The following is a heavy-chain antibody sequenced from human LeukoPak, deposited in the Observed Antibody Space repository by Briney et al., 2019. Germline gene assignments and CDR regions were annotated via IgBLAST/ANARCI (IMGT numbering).Heavy chain of an antibody. CDR2: VINRGGDT. Sequence: GGSLRLSCAASGFTFSTYAMNWVRQAPGKGLEWVSSVINRGGDTYYADSVKGRFTISRDNSKNTLLLQMKNLRAEDTAVYYCARDLEIVAAGWYFDLWGRGTLVTVSS. D-gene: IGHD1-26*01. V-gene: IGHV3-23*01. CDR1: GFTFSTYA. J-gene: IGHJ2*01. CDR3: ARDLEIVAAGWYFDL.